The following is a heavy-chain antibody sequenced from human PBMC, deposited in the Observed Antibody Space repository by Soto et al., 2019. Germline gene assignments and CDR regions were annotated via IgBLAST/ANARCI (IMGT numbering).Heavy chain of an antibody. J-gene: IGHJ4*02. CDR3: ARDRDWAFDY. D-gene: IGHD3-9*01. CDR1: GFTFSSYS. CDR2: IFVTSTTI. V-gene: IGHV3-48*04. Sequence: PGGSLRLSCVASGFTFSSYSMVWVRQAPGKGLEWLSYIFVTSTTIYYADSVKGRFTVSRDNAQNSLFLLMNSLRAEDTAIYYCARDRDWAFDYWGQGTLVTVSS.